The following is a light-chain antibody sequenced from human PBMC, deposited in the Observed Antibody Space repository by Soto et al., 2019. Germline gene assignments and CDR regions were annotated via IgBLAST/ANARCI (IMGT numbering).Light chain of an antibody. CDR3: NSYTSISTWV. J-gene: IGLJ3*02. V-gene: IGLV2-14*03. CDR1: SSDVGGYNY. Sequence: QSVLTQPASVSGSPGQSLTISCTGTSSDVGGYNYVSWFQHHPGKAPKVIIYDVSNRPSGVSNRFSGSKSGSTASLTISGLQAEDEADYYCNSYTSISTWVFGGGTKLTVL. CDR2: DVS.